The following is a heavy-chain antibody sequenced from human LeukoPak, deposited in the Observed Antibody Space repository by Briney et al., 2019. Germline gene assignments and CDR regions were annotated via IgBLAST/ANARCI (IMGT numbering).Heavy chain of an antibody. CDR1: GYPLNQLS. CDR2: FDPEDVET. CDR3: ATVTPGYPPGYYFDY. J-gene: IGHJ4*02. D-gene: IGHD6-25*01. V-gene: IGHV1-24*01. Sequence: ASVKVSCKVSGYPLNQLSRHWVRQPAGKGLEWMGGFDPEDVETLYAEKFQGSVTMTDDTTTDTAYMELSGLRSEDTAVYYCATVTPGYPPGYYFDYWGQGTLVSVSS.